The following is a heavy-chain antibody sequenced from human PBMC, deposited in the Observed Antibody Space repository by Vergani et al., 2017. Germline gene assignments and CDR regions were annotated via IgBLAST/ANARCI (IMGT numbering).Heavy chain of an antibody. CDR2: IHYSENT. CDR1: FDSIRNLY. J-gene: IGHJ5*02. D-gene: IGHD6-19*01. Sequence: QVQLQESGPGLVKSSETLSLTCSVSFDSIRNLYCNWIRQPPGKGLEWIGSIHYSENTNYNPSLKTQVTISVDTSKNQFSLTLTSVTAADTAVYYCASDTHSGQRADRWGQGIVVTVTS. V-gene: IGHV4-59*11. CDR3: ASDTHSGQRADR.